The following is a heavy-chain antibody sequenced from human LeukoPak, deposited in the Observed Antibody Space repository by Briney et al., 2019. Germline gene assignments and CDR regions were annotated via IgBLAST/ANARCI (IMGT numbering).Heavy chain of an antibody. J-gene: IGHJ6*02. D-gene: IGHD6-6*01. CDR3: ARLDEYRSSSRYYGMDV. CDR1: GGTFSSYA. Sequence: SMKVSCTASGGTFSSYAISWVRQAPGQGLEWMGGIIPIFGTANYAQKFQGRVTIIADESTSTAYMELSSLRSEDTAVYYCARLDEYRSSSRYYGMDVWGQGTTVTVSS. CDR2: IIPIFGTA. V-gene: IGHV1-69*01.